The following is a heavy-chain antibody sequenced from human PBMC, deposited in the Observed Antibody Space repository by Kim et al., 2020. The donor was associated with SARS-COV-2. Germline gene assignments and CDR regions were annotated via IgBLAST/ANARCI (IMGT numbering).Heavy chain of an antibody. CDR1: GFTFSGYY. D-gene: IGHD5-18*01. CDR3: ARRRGYSYPQNWFDP. J-gene: IGHJ5*02. CDR2: ISSSSSYT. Sequence: GGSLRLSCAASGFTFSGYYMSWIRQAPGKGLEWVSYISSSSSYTNYADSVKGRFTISRDNAKNSLYLQMNSLRAEDTAVYYCARRRGYSYPQNWFDPWGQGPLVTVSS. V-gene: IGHV3-11*03.